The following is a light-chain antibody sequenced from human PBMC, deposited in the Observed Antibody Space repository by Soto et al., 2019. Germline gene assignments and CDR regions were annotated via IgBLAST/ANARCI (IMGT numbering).Light chain of an antibody. Sequence: EIMMTQSPATLSVSPGERATLSCRASQSVSSNLAWYQQKPGQAPRLLIHGASTRATGIPARFSGSGSGTEFTLTISSLQSEDFAVYYCQQYNDWLGTFGPGTKVDIK. J-gene: IGKJ3*01. CDR1: QSVSSN. CDR2: GAS. CDR3: QQYNDWLGT. V-gene: IGKV3-15*01.